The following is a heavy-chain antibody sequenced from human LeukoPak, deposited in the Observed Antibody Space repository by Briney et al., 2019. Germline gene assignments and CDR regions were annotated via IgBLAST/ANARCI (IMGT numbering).Heavy chain of an antibody. J-gene: IGHJ3*02. CDR1: GGSVSGYY. CDR2: ISHSGST. V-gene: IGHV4-34*01. Sequence: PSETLSLTCAVSGGSVSGYYWSWIRQPPGKGPEWIGKISHSGSTNYNPSLKSRVTISADTSTNQFSLNLSSVTAADTAVYYCARSANAFDIWGQGTMVTVSS. CDR3: ARSANAFDI.